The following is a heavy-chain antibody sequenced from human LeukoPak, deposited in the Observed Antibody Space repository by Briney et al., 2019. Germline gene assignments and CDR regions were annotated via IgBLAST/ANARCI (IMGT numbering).Heavy chain of an antibody. CDR3: AREDGYGPRVFQH. V-gene: IGHV1-2*04. CDR2: INPNSGGT. CDR1: GYTFTDYY. J-gene: IGHJ1*01. D-gene: IGHD5-24*01. Sequence: ASVKVSCKASGYTFTDYYMHWVRQAPGQGLEWMGWINPNSGGTSYAQKFQGWVTMTRDTSISTAYMELSRLRSDDTAVYYCAREDGYGPRVFQHWGQAPWSPFPQ.